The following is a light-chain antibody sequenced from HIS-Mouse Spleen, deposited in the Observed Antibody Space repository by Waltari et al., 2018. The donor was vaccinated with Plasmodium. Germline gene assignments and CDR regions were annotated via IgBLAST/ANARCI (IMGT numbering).Light chain of an antibody. CDR3: SSYTSSSTLDV. V-gene: IGLV2-14*01. Sequence: QSALTQPASVSGSPGQSITISCTGTSSDVGGYNYVSWYQQHPGKAPKLMIYEVSNRASGFSNRFSGSKSGNTASLTISGLQAEDEADYYCSSYTSSSTLDVFGTGTKVTVL. CDR1: SSDVGGYNY. CDR2: EVS. J-gene: IGLJ1*01.